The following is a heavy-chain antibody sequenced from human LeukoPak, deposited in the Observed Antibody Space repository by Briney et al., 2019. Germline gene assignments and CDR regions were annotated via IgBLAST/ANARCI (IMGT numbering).Heavy chain of an antibody. Sequence: SETLSLTCAVYGGSFSGYYWSWIRQPPGKGLEWIGEINDSGSTNYNPSLKSRVTISVDTSKNQFSLKLSSVTAADTAVYYCARTLRLVRQFDYWGQGTLVTVSS. CDR1: GGSFSGYY. J-gene: IGHJ4*02. CDR3: ARTLRLVRQFDY. D-gene: IGHD6-19*01. V-gene: IGHV4-34*01. CDR2: INDSGST.